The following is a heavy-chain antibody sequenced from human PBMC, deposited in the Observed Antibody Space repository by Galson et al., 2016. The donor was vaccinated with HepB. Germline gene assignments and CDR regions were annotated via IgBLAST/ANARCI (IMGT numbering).Heavy chain of an antibody. V-gene: IGHV3-43*01. D-gene: IGHD3-16*01. J-gene: IGHJ6*02. CDR3: GKDWGSXWESSVKGMDV. Sequence: RLSCAASGXTFDDYTXHWVRXAPGKGLEWVSLISWDGLKTYYADSVKGRFTISRDNRKNSLYLQMDNLRNEDTALYYCGKDWGSXWESSVKGMDVWGQGTTVTVSS. CDR2: ISWDGLKT. CDR1: GXTFDDYT.